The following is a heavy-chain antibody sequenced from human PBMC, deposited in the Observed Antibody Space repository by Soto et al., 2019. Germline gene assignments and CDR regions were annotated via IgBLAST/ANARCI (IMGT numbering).Heavy chain of an antibody. CDR3: ARDGACSGGSCYSDY. Sequence: SETLSLTCTVSGGSISSYYWSWIRQPPGKGLEWIGYIYYSGSTNYNPSLKSRVTISVDTSKNQFSLKLSSVTAADTAVYYCARDGACSGGSCYSDYWGQGTLVTVSS. V-gene: IGHV4-59*01. CDR1: GGSISSYY. D-gene: IGHD2-15*01. J-gene: IGHJ4*02. CDR2: IYYSGST.